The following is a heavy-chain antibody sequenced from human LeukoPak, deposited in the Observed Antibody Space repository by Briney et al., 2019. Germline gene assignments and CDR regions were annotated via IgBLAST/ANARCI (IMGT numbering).Heavy chain of an antibody. Sequence: ASVKAACKASGYTFTDYYMHWVRQAPGQGLEWMGWINPNSGGTNYAQNFQGRVTMTRDTSISTTYMELRRLTSDDTAVYYCARGRRELAVNIWGQGTMVTVSS. J-gene: IGHJ3*02. CDR2: INPNSGGT. D-gene: IGHD1-7*01. CDR1: GYTFTDYY. CDR3: ARGRRELAVNI. V-gene: IGHV1-2*02.